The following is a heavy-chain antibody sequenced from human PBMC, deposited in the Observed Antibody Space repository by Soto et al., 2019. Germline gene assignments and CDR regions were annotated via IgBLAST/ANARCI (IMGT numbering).Heavy chain of an antibody. CDR2: IKSKTDGGTT. D-gene: IGHD3-22*01. Sequence: PGRSQRLCYAASGFTFRNACMNWVRQTPGKGLEWVGRIKSKTDGGTTDYAAPVKGRFTISRDDSKNTLYLQMNSLKTEDTAVYYCTTEGEGLYYDSSDSAFDLWGQGTMVTVSS. J-gene: IGHJ3*01. CDR1: GFTFRNAC. CDR3: TTEGEGLYYDSSDSAFDL. V-gene: IGHV3-15*07.